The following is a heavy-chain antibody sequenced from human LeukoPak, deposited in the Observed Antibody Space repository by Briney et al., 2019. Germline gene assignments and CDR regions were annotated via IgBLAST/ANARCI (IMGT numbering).Heavy chain of an antibody. CDR2: IYYSGST. D-gene: IGHD2-2*01. V-gene: IGHV4-30-4*08. CDR3: ARALDCSSTSCHPVDY. J-gene: IGHJ4*02. Sequence: SQTLSLTCTVSGGSISSGDYYWSWIRQPPGKGLEWIGYIYYSGSTYYNPSLKSRVTISVDTSKNQFSLKLSSVTAADTAVYYCARALDCSSTSCHPVDYWGQGTLVTVSS. CDR1: GGSISSGDYY.